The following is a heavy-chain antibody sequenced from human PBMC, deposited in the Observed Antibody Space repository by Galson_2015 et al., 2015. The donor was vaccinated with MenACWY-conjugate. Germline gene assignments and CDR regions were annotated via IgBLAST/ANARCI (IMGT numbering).Heavy chain of an antibody. CDR1: GYRFSEYG. V-gene: IGHV1-18*01. CDR2: ISSLKGNT. CDR3: TRDRIGAAGIYFDYYGLDV. Sequence: SVKVSCKASGYRFSEYGITWVRQAPGQGLEWIGWISSLKGNTEYAQKFKGRVTMSIDMSTTTTYMELRGLRSDDTAVYYCTRDRIGAAGIYFDYYGLDVWGQGTTVTVSS. J-gene: IGHJ6*02. D-gene: IGHD6-13*01.